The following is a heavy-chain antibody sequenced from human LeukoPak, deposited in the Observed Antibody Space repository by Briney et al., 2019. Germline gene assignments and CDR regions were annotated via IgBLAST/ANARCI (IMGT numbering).Heavy chain of an antibody. CDR1: GFTFSSSA. CDR3: ARVRYSDSSILTRKRSYYFDY. Sequence: GGSLRLSCAASGFTFSSSAMTWVRQAPGKGLEWVSAISGSDGSTYYADSVKGRFTISRDNSKNTLFLQMNSLRADDTAVYYCARVRYSDSSILTRKRSYYFDYWGQGTLVTVSS. CDR2: ISGSDGST. J-gene: IGHJ4*02. V-gene: IGHV3-23*01. D-gene: IGHD3-22*01.